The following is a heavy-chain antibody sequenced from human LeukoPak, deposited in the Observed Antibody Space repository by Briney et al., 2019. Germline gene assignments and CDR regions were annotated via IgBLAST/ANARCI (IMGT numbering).Heavy chain of an antibody. J-gene: IGHJ5*02. D-gene: IGHD4-17*01. CDR3: ARRLRQNLFDP. CDR2: IASSGGST. Sequence: GGSLRLSCAASGLTFSNYAISWVRQAPGKGPEWVSAIASSGGSTYYADSVKGRFTISRDNSKNTLYLQMNSLRAEDTAVYYCARRLRQNLFDPWGQGTLVTVSS. V-gene: IGHV3-23*01. CDR1: GLTFSNYA.